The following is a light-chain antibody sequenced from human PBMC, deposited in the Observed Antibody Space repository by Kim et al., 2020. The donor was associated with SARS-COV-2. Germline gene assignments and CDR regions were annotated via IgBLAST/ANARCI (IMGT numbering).Light chain of an antibody. CDR2: GSS. J-gene: IGKJ1*01. CDR1: QSVSSNY. Sequence: EIVLTQSPGTLSLSPGERATLSCRASQSVSSNYLAWYQQKPGQAPRLLIYGSSSRATVIPDRFSGSGSGTDFTLTITRLGPEDFAVYYCQQYSSSPATFGQGTKGDIK. V-gene: IGKV3-20*01. CDR3: QQYSSSPAT.